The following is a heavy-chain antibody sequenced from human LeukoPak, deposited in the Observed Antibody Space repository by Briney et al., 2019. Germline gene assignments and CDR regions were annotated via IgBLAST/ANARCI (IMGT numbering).Heavy chain of an antibody. CDR2: ISGSGVNT. V-gene: IGHV3-23*01. Sequence: GGSLRLSCVASGFTFSTYALSWVRQTPGKGLEWVSAISGSGVNTYYADSVKGRFTISRDNSKNTLYLQMNSLRAEDTAVYYCAKGITTDAFDIWGQGTMVTVPS. D-gene: IGHD4-11*01. J-gene: IGHJ3*02. CDR3: AKGITTDAFDI. CDR1: GFTFSTYA.